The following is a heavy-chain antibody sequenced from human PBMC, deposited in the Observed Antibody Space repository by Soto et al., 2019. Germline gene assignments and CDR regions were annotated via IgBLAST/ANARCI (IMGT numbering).Heavy chain of an antibody. CDR2: ISGSGGST. Sequence: EVQLLESGGGLVQPGGSLRLSCAASGFTFSSYAMSWVRQAPGKGLEWVSAISGSGGSTYYADSVKGRFTISRDNSKNTLYLQMNSLRVEDTAEFYCAKDLGLPKFDYWGQGTLVTVSS. V-gene: IGHV3-23*01. D-gene: IGHD5-12*01. CDR3: AKDLGLPKFDY. J-gene: IGHJ4*02. CDR1: GFTFSSYA.